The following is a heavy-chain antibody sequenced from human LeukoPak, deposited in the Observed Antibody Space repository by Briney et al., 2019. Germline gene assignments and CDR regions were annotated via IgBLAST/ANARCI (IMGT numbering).Heavy chain of an antibody. CDR3: ARDKGGSGTGIDY. CDR2: INPNSGGT. Sequence: GASVKVSCKASGYTFTGYYMHWVRQAPGQGLEWMGWINPNSGGTNYAQKFQGRVTMTRATSISTAYMELSRLRSDDTAVYYCARDKGGSGTGIDYWGQGTLVTVSS. CDR1: GYTFTGYY. D-gene: IGHD3-10*01. J-gene: IGHJ4*02. V-gene: IGHV1-2*02.